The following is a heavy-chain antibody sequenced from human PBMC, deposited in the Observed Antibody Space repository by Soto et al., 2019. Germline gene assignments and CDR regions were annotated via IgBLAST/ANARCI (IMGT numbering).Heavy chain of an antibody. D-gene: IGHD1-1*01. CDR2: YHSGGST. CDR3: VRSRQMESGNDYGLDV. J-gene: IGHJ6*01. V-gene: IGHV4-30-4*01. CDR1: GVSLNTADTW. Sequence: QVQLQQSGSGLVKPSQSLSLTCTVSGVSLNTADTWWSWIRQSPGKGLECIGYYHSGGSTYYDTSFRSRVIISADTCNSQFSLKLSSVTVAGTAVYFCVRSRQMESGNDYGLDVWGQGTTVNVSS.